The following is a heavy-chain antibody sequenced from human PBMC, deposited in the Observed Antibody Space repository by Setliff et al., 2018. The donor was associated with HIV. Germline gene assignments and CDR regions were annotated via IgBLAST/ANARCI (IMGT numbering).Heavy chain of an antibody. CDR1: GFTFKKYA. Sequence: GGSLRLSCAASGFTFKKYAMSWVRHAPGKGLEWVSVISGSGESIYHTDSVKGRFTISRDNFKNTLYLQMNSLRAEDTAIYYCATDREIGGQLGRIVDSWGQGTLVTVSS. CDR3: ATDREIGGQLGRIVDS. D-gene: IGHD6-6*01. CDR2: ISGSGESI. J-gene: IGHJ4*02. V-gene: IGHV3-23*01.